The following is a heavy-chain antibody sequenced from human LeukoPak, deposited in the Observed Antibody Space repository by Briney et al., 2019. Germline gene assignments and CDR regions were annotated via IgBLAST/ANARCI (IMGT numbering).Heavy chain of an antibody. J-gene: IGHJ6*02. D-gene: IGHD4-17*01. CDR2: ISYDGSNK. CDR1: GFTFSSYA. Sequence: GGSLRLSCAASGFTFSSYAMHWVRQAPGKGLEWVAVISYDGSNKYYADSVKGRFTISRDNFKNTLYLQMNSLRAEDTAVYYCARALDYGDLPFYYYYGMDVWGQGTTVTVSS. V-gene: IGHV3-30-3*01. CDR3: ARALDYGDLPFYYYYGMDV.